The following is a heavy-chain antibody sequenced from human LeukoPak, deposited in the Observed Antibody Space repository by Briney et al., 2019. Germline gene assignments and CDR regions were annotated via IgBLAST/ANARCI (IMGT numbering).Heavy chain of an antibody. CDR1: GGSISSGDYY. V-gene: IGHV4-30-4*01. CDR2: IYYSGST. Sequence: PSETLSLTCTVSGGSISSGDYYWSWIRQPPGKGLEWIGYIYYSGSTYYSPSLKSRVTISVDTSKNQFSLKLSSVTAADTAVYYCARVTVAVTSYFDYWGQGTLVTVSS. CDR3: ARVTVAVTSYFDY. J-gene: IGHJ4*02. D-gene: IGHD2-2*01.